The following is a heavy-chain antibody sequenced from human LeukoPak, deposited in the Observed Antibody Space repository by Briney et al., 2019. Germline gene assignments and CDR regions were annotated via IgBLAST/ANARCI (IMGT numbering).Heavy chain of an antibody. CDR2: ISYDGSNK. CDR1: GLTYSSYA. Sequence: PGRSLRLSCAASGLTYSSYAMHWVRQAPGKGLEWVAVISYDGSNKYYADSVKGRFTISRDNSKNTLYLQMNSLRAEDTAVYYCARREPPPWYSGSYQEFDYWGQGTLVTVSS. CDR3: ARREPPPWYSGSYQEFDY. J-gene: IGHJ4*02. D-gene: IGHD1-26*01. V-gene: IGHV3-30*04.